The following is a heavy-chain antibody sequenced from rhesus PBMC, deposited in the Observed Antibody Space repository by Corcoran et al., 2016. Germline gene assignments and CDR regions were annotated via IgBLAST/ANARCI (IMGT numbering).Heavy chain of an antibody. D-gene: IGHD6-25*01. J-gene: IGHJ4*01. V-gene: IGHV3-16*01. Sequence: EVQLVESGGGLVQPGGSLRLSCAASGFTFSNYWMNWVRQAQGKWLEWVGIIKNKAEGGKAADAESVKGRFTISRDESKNTLYLQMNSLKTEDTAVYYCTRGKAAAGNNYWGQGVLVTVSS. CDR1: GFTFSNYW. CDR3: TRGKAAAGNNY. CDR2: IKNKAEGGKA.